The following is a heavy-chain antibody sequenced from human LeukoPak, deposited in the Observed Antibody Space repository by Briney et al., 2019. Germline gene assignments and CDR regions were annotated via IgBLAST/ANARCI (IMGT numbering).Heavy chain of an antibody. CDR2: MNPNSGNT. CDR1: GYTFTSYD. D-gene: IGHD3-3*01. V-gene: IGHV1-8*01. Sequence: ASVKVSCKASGYTFTSYDINWVRHATGQGLEWMGWMNPNSGNTGYAQKFQGRVTMTRNTSISTAYMELSSLRSEDTAVYYCARKKPGYYDFWSGYSVDFDYWGQGTLVTVSS. CDR3: ARKKPGYYDFWSGYSVDFDY. J-gene: IGHJ4*02.